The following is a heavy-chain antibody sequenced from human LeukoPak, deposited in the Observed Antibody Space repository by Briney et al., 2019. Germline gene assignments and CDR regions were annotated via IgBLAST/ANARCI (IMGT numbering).Heavy chain of an antibody. V-gene: IGHV3-66*01. J-gene: IGHJ4*02. CDR1: GFTVSSNY. CDR2: IYSGGST. Sequence: GGSLRLSCAASGFTVSSNYMSWVRQAPGKGLEWVSVIYSGGSTYYADSVKGRFTISRDNSKNTLYLQMNSLRAEDTAVYYCARYCSGGSCYSNYWGQGTLVTVSS. CDR3: ARYCSGGSCYSNY. D-gene: IGHD2-15*01.